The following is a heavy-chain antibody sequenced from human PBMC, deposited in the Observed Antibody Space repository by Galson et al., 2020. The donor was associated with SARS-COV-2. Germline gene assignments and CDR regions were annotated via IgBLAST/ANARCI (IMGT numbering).Heavy chain of an antibody. Sequence: GGSLRLSCTASGFTFSDYGLHWVRQAPGKGLEWVSSMGTTSLYRFSVDSVRGRFTVSRDNAQRSVFLQMDSLTVDDTAVYYCARGPSGPFFPFVNRFDPWGQGALVTVSS. CDR2: MGTTSLYR. CDR1: GFTFSDYG. V-gene: IGHV3-21*01. J-gene: IGHJ5*02. D-gene: IGHD1-26*01. CDR3: ARGPSGPFFPFVNRFDP.